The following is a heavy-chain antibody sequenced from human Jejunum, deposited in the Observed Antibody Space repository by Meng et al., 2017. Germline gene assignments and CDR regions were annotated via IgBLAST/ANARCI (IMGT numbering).Heavy chain of an antibody. V-gene: IGHV1-2*06. J-gene: IGHJ4*02. D-gene: IGHD6-19*01. Sequence: HVHLVQAGAGMETPGASGKVSCKASGYTCSDYYIYWVRQAPGQGLECMGRINPNSGGTNYAQEFQGRVTMTRDTSITTAYMELYRLKFADTAVYYCARDLGAVAGLDSWGQGTLVTVSS. CDR1: GYTCSDYY. CDR2: INPNSGGT. CDR3: ARDLGAVAGLDS.